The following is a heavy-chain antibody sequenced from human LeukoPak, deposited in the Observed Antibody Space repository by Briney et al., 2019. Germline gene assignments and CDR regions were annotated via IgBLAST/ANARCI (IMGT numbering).Heavy chain of an antibody. CDR2: IRYDGSNK. J-gene: IGHJ4*02. D-gene: IGHD1-26*01. CDR1: GFTFSSYG. CDR3: AKDRLNGSYVFDY. V-gene: IGHV3-30*02. Sequence: GGSLRLSCAASGFTFSSYGIHWVRQAPGKGLEWVAFIRYDGSNKYYADSVKGRFTISRDNSKNTLYMQMNSLRAEDTAVYYCAKDRLNGSYVFDYWGQGTLVTVSS.